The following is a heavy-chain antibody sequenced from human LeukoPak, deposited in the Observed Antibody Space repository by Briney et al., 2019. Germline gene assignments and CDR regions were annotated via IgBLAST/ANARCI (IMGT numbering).Heavy chain of an antibody. V-gene: IGHV4-38-2*01. CDR2: IYHSGST. Sequence: PSETLSLTCAVSDYSISSGYYWGWIRQPPGKGLEWIGSIYHSGSTYYNPSLKSRVTISEDTSKNQFSLKLSSVTAADTAVYYCAAGYCSGGSCYSVVHDAFDIWGQGTMVTVSS. CDR1: DYSISSGYY. CDR3: AAGYCSGGSCYSVVHDAFDI. D-gene: IGHD2-15*01. J-gene: IGHJ3*02.